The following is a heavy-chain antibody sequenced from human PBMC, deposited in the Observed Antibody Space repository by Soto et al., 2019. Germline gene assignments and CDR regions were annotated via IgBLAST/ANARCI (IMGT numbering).Heavy chain of an antibody. CDR3: ARDRGPSSGYYPSWFDP. V-gene: IGHV1-69*12. J-gene: IGHJ5*02. Sequence: QVQLVQSGAEVKKPGSSVKVSCKASGGTFSSYAITWLRQAPGQGLEWMGGIIPIFGTANYAQKFQGRVTITADESTSTAYRELSSLRSEDTAVYYCARDRGPSSGYYPSWFDPWGQGTLVTVSS. CDR1: GGTFSSYA. D-gene: IGHD3-22*01. CDR2: IIPIFGTA.